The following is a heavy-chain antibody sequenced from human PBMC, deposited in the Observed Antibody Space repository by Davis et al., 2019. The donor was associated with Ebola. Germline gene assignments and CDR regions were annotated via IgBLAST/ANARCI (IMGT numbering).Heavy chain of an antibody. CDR2: IWYDGSTK. Sequence: GESLKISCAASGFTFSSYGMHWVRQAPGKGLEWVAVIWYDGSTKYYADSVKGRFTISRDNSKNALYLQMNSLRAEDTAVYYCAGVVLWFGIALDFYYGMDVWGQGTTVTVSS. V-gene: IGHV3-33*01. J-gene: IGHJ6*02. CDR1: GFTFSSYG. CDR3: AGVVLWFGIALDFYYGMDV. D-gene: IGHD3-10*01.